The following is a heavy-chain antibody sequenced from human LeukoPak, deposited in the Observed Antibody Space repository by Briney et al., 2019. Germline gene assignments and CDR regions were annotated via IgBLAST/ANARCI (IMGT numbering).Heavy chain of an antibody. Sequence: GGSLRLSCAASGFPFSDYYMSWIRQAPGKGQECVSYNSSSGSTIYYADSVKGRFTIYRDNAKNSLYLQMNSLRAEDTAVYYCFFFSSRRRHTRFLVRYYYYGMDVWGQGTTVTVSS. CDR1: GFPFSDYY. D-gene: IGHD3-3*01. CDR2: NSSSGSTI. J-gene: IGHJ6*02. V-gene: IGHV3-11*01. CDR3: FFFSSRRRHTRFLVRYYYYGMDV.